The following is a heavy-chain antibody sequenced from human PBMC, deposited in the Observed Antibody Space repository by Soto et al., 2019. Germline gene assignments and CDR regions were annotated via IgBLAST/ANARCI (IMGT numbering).Heavy chain of an antibody. CDR3: ARYRFSGSKWSKFDY. CDR1: GVTVSSGAYY. CDR2: IYYTGST. Sequence: TLSLTCTVSGVTVSSGAYYWSWIRQRPGKGLEWIGNIYYTGSTYYSPPLKSRVVISLDTSKNQFSLSLSSVTAADTAIYYCARYRFSGSKWSKFDYWGQGTLVTVSS. J-gene: IGHJ4*02. V-gene: IGHV4-31*03. D-gene: IGHD6-13*01.